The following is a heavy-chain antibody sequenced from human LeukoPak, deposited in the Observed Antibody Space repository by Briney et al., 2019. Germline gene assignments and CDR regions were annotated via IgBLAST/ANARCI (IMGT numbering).Heavy chain of an antibody. Sequence: PGGSLRLSCAASGFTFSSYAMSWVRQAPGKRLEWVSAIGGSGGSTYYADSVKGRFTISRDNSKNTLYLQMNSLRAEDTAVYYCAKGAGYCSGGSCYFAVLHYGMDVWGQGTTVTVSS. J-gene: IGHJ6*02. CDR2: IGGSGGST. V-gene: IGHV3-23*01. CDR1: GFTFSSYA. D-gene: IGHD2-15*01. CDR3: AKGAGYCSGGSCYFAVLHYGMDV.